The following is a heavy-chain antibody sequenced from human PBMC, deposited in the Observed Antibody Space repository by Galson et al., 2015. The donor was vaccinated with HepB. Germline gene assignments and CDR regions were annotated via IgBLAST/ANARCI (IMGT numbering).Heavy chain of an antibody. CDR3: ARGSKLAPYYFDY. J-gene: IGHJ4*02. D-gene: IGHD3-3*02. CDR2: IGTAGDP. Sequence: SPRLSCAASGFTFSSYDMHWVRPATGKGLEWVSAIGTAGDPYYPGSVKGRFTISRENAKNSLYLQMNSLRAGDTAVYYCARGSKLAPYYFDYWGQGTLVTVSS. V-gene: IGHV3-13*05. CDR1: GFTFSSYD.